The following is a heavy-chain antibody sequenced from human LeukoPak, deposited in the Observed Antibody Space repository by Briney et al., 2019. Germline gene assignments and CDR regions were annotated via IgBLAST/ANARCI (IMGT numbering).Heavy chain of an antibody. D-gene: IGHD1-26*01. Sequence: GGSLRLSCAASGFTFSSYSMNWVRQAPGKGLEWVSSISSSSSYIYYADSVKGRFTISRDNAKNSLYLQMNSLRAEDTAAYYCARLTGSDAFDIWGQGTMVTVSS. CDR3: ARLTGSDAFDI. J-gene: IGHJ3*02. CDR1: GFTFSSYS. V-gene: IGHV3-21*01. CDR2: ISSSSSYI.